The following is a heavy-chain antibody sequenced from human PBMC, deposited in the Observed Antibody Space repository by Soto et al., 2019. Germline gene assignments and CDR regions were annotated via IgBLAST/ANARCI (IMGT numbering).Heavy chain of an antibody. Sequence: SETLSLTCTVSGGSISSCYYYWSWIRQPPGKGLEWIGYIYYSGSTYYNPSLKSRVTVAVYKTKNHFYLKLSSVTAADTAVYYCARDKSGDYDYWGQGTLVTVSS. V-gene: IGHV4-30-4*01. CDR1: GGSISSCYYY. CDR3: ARDKSGDYDY. CDR2: IYYSGST. D-gene: IGHD4-17*01. J-gene: IGHJ4*02.